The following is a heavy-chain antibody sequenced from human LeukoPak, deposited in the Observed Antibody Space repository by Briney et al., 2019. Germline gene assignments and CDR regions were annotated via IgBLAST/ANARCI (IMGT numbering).Heavy chain of an antibody. V-gene: IGHV4-59*01. CDR1: GGSISSYY. CDR2: IYYSGNT. CDR3: ARYAYGSGPFDY. J-gene: IGHJ4*02. Sequence: SETLSLTCTVSGGSISSYYWSRLRQPPGKGLEWIGYIYYSGNTNYNPSLKSRVTISVDTSKNQFSLQLNSVTAADTAVYYCARYAYGSGPFDYWGQGTLITVSS. D-gene: IGHD6-19*01.